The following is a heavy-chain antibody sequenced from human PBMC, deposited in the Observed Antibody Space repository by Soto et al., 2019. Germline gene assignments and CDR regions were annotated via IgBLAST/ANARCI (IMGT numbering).Heavy chain of an antibody. CDR3: ARAVRDGYIRT. Sequence: QLQLQESGSGLVKPSQTLSLTCAVSGCSISSGGYSWSWIRQPPGKGLEWIGYIYHSGSTYYNPSLKSRVTISVDRSNNQFALKLSSVTGADTAVYYCARAVRDGYIRTWGQGTLVTVSS. CDR1: GCSISSGGYS. J-gene: IGHJ5*02. D-gene: IGHD5-12*01. CDR2: IYHSGST. V-gene: IGHV4-30-2*01.